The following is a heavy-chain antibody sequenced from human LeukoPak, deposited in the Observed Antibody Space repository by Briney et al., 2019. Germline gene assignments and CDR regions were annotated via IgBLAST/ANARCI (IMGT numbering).Heavy chain of an antibody. CDR3: AKDMGAVTGGWVDY. J-gene: IGHJ4*02. Sequence: GGSLRLSCAASGFTVDDYAMHWVRQTPGKGLEWVSVISGDGGSTYYADSVKGRFTISKDNSKNSLYLQMNSLRTEDTALYSCAKDMGAVTGGWVDYWGQGTLVTVSS. CDR1: GFTVDDYA. V-gene: IGHV3-43*02. CDR2: ISGDGGST. D-gene: IGHD6-19*01.